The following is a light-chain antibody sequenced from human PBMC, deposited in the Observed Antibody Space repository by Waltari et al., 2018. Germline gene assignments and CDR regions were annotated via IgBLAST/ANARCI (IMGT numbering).Light chain of an antibody. J-gene: IGKJ3*01. CDR2: DAS. Sequence: DIQMTQSPSSLPASVGDRVPITCQASQDISNYLNWYQQKPGKAPKLLIYDASNLETGVPSRFSGSGSGTDFTFTISSLQPEDIATYYCQQYDNLPGFGPGTKVDIK. CDR1: QDISNY. V-gene: IGKV1-33*01. CDR3: QQYDNLPG.